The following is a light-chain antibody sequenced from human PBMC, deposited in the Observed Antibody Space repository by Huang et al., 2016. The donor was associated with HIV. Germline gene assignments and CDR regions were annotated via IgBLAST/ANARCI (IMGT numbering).Light chain of an antibody. V-gene: IGKV3-15*01. CDR3: QQYNNWPLT. CDR2: GAS. J-gene: IGKJ4*01. Sequence: EIVMTQSPATLSVSPGESATLSCRASPSVSNNLAWYQQKPCQAPRLLIYGASTRATGIPVRISGSGSGTEFTLTISSLQSEECAVYYCQQYNNWPLTFGGGTKVEIK. CDR1: PSVSNN.